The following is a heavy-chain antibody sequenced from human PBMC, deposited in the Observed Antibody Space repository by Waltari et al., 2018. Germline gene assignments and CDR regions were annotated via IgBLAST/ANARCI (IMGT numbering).Heavy chain of an antibody. Sequence: QVQLVQSGAEVKKPGSSVKVSCKASGGTFSSYANSWVRQAPGQGLEWMGGIIPIFGTANYAQKFQGRVTITADESTSTAYMELSSLRSEDTAVYYCARRHYDFWSGDAGWFDPWGQGTLVTVSS. J-gene: IGHJ5*02. CDR3: ARRHYDFWSGDAGWFDP. V-gene: IGHV1-69*01. D-gene: IGHD3-3*01. CDR1: GGTFSSYA. CDR2: IIPIFGTA.